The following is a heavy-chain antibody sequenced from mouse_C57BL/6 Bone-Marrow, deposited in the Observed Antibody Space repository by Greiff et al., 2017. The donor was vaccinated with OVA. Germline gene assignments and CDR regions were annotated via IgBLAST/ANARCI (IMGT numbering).Heavy chain of an antibody. CDR1: GFSFNTYA. CDR3: VRLGYDEGNWYFDV. D-gene: IGHD2-14*01. V-gene: IGHV10-1*01. J-gene: IGHJ1*03. Sequence: EVKLMESGGGLVQPKGSLKLSCAASGFSFNTYAMNWVRQAPGKGLEWVARIRSKSNNYATYYADSVKDRFTISRDDSESMLYLQMNNLKTEDTAMYYCVRLGYDEGNWYFDVWGTGTTVTVSS. CDR2: IRSKSNNYAT.